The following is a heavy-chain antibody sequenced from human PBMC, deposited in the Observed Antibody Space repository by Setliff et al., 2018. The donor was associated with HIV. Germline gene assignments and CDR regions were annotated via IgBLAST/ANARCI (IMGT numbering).Heavy chain of an antibody. V-gene: IGHV1-18*01. CDR3: ARGVSTLIRGVTLNWYYYMDV. J-gene: IGHJ6*03. CDR1: GYTFTNYG. D-gene: IGHD3-10*01. Sequence: ASVKVSCKASGYTFTNYGVSWVRQAPGQGLEWMGWISTFDRSINYDDKFEGRITMTTDTSTSTAYMELRGLISDDTAVYFCARGVSTLIRGVTLNWYYYMDVWGKGTTVTVS. CDR2: ISTFDRSI.